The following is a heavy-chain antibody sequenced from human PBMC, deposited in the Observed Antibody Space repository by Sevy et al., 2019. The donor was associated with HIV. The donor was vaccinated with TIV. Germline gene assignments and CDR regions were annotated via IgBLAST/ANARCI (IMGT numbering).Heavy chain of an antibody. CDR2: IYYSGST. V-gene: IGHV4-59*12. J-gene: IGHJ5*02. Sequence: SETLSLTCTVSGGSISSYYWSWIRQPPGKGLEWIGYIYYSGSTNYNPSLKSRVTISVDTSKNQFSLKLSSVTAADTAVYYCARRDYRNYEGYWFDPWGQGTLVTVSS. D-gene: IGHD4-4*01. CDR3: ARRDYRNYEGYWFDP. CDR1: GGSISSYY.